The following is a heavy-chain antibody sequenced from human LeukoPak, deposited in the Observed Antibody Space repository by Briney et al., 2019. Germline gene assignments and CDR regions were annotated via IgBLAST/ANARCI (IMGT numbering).Heavy chain of an antibody. CDR1: DDSITMTY. D-gene: IGHD4-11*01. J-gene: IGHJ6*03. Sequence: SETLSLTCSVSDDSITMTYGTWIRQPPGKGLGWIGYVDHTGTTNFNPSLNCRVSISRDTSKNLFSLRLRSVTAADTAVYFCARGRVSSSTWYSTYYYYFYMDVWGKGTTVTVSS. CDR3: ARGRVSSSTWYSTYYYYFYMDV. V-gene: IGHV4-59*01. CDR2: VDHTGTT.